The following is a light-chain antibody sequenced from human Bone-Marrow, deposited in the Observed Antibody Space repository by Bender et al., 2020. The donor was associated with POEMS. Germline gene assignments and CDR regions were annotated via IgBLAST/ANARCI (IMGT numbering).Light chain of an antibody. CDR2: DDN. J-gene: IGLJ3*02. Sequence: SYVLSQPPSVSVAPGQTARITCGGNNIGSKSVHWYQQKPGQAPVLVVYDDNIRPSGIPERFSGSKSGKTATLTISRVEAGNEADYYCQVWDTSSDHVVFGGGTKLTVL. V-gene: IGLV3-21*02. CDR3: QVWDTSSDHVV. CDR1: NIGSKS.